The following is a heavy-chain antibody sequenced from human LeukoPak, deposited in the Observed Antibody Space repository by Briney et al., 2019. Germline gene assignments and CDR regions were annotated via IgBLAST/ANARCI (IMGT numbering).Heavy chain of an antibody. CDR1: GYTFTSYD. CDR3: ARGPPNWGYDY. CDR2: MSPNSGDT. Sequence: ASVTVSRKASGYTFTSYDFNWVRQATGQRPEWMGWMSPNSGDTGYAQKFQDRVTMTRNTSISTAYMELSSLRSDDTAVYYCARGPPNWGYDYWGPGTLVTVSS. V-gene: IGHV1-8*01. D-gene: IGHD7-27*01. J-gene: IGHJ4*02.